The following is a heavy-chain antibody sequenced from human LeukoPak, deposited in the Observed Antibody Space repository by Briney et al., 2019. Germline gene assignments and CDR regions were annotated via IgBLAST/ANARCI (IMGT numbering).Heavy chain of an antibody. D-gene: IGHD2-21*01. CDR1: KFTFQNYG. V-gene: IGHV3-33*01. Sequence: GGSLRLSCAASKFTFQNYGMHWVRQAPGKGLEWVAVIWYDGSDQNYADSVKGRFTISRDNSKNMLYLQMNGLRAEDTAVYYCARGPIAVANAGLGWFDPGRQGTLVTVSS. J-gene: IGHJ5*02. CDR3: ARGPIAVANAGLGWFDP. CDR2: IWYDGSDQ.